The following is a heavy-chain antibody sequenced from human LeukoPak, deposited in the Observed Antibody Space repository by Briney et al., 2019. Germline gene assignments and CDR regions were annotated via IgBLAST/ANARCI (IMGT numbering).Heavy chain of an antibody. J-gene: IGHJ4*02. D-gene: IGHD2-15*01. CDR1: GFTFSSYW. Sequence: GGSLRLSCAVSGFTFSSYWMHWVRQAPGKGLVWVSRINSDGSSTTYADSVKGRFTISRDNSKNTLYLQMNSLRAEDTAVYYCARDRRKIGYCSGGSCNPGAYWGQGTLVTVSS. V-gene: IGHV3-74*03. CDR2: INSDGSST. CDR3: ARDRRKIGYCSGGSCNPGAY.